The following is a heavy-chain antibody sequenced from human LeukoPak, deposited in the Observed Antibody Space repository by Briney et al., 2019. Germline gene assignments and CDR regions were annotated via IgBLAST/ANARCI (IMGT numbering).Heavy chain of an antibody. J-gene: IGHJ3*02. Sequence: GGSLRLSCAASGFTFSSYGMHWVRQAPGKGLEWVAVISYDGSNKYYADSVKGRFTISRDNSKNTLCLQMNSLRAEDTAVYYCAKALPSYCSGGSCYMDTFDIWGQGTMVTVSS. D-gene: IGHD2-15*01. CDR1: GFTFSSYG. CDR2: ISYDGSNK. V-gene: IGHV3-30*18. CDR3: AKALPSYCSGGSCYMDTFDI.